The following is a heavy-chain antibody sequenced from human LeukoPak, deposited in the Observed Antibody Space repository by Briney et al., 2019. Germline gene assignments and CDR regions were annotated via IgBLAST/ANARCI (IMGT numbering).Heavy chain of an antibody. CDR2: SAVIT. V-gene: IGHV3-23*01. CDR1: GLTFINFG. D-gene: IGHD1-20*01. CDR3: AKGISYNWNYFYYMDV. J-gene: IGHJ6*03. Sequence: PGGSLRLSCAASGLTFINFGMTWVRQAPGKGLEWVSASAVITFCADSVKGRFTISRDNSKNTLYLQMNSLRAEDTAVYYCAKGISYNWNYFYYMDVWGKGTTVTVSS.